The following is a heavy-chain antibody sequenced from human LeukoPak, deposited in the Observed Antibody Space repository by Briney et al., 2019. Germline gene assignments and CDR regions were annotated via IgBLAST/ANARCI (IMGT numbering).Heavy chain of an antibody. CDR2: IYFSGST. J-gene: IGHJ5*02. V-gene: IGHV4-59*01. CDR1: GGSIGSYY. Sequence: SETLSLTCTVSGGSIGSYYWSWIRQPPGKGLEWIGYIYFSGSTNYNPSLKSRVTISVDTSKNQFSLKLSSVTAADTAVYYCARDSTTDYATNWFDPWGQGTLVTVSS. D-gene: IGHD4-17*01. CDR3: ARDSTTDYATNWFDP.